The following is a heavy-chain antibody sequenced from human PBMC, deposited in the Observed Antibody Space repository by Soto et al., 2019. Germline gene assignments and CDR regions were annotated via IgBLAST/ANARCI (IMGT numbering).Heavy chain of an antibody. CDR1: GYTFNGYY. J-gene: IGHJ2*01. CDR2: INPHTGGT. D-gene: IGHD6-19*01. Sequence: QVQLVQSGAEVKKPGASVQVSCRASGYTFNGYYLHWVRQAPGEGPEWMGWINPHTGGTNYAQKFEGRVTMTGDTSISTAYMELTRLRPDDTALYYCERDGAFSRQTVAGTLHWFFDFWGRGTQVTVSS. V-gene: IGHV1-2*02. CDR3: ERDGAFSRQTVAGTLHWFFDF.